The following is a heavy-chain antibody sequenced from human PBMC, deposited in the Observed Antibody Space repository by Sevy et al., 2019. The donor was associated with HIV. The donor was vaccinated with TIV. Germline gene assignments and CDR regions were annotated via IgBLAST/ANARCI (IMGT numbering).Heavy chain of an antibody. CDR1: GFTFNRYW. V-gene: IGHV3-7*03. CDR3: ARDCNSATCLWGLDV. CDR2: IKLDGSEN. Sequence: GGSLRLSCAASGFTFNRYWMSWVRQAPGKGLQWVAYIKLDGSENYYLDSVRGRFTISRDNAKNSLYLQMNSLRDEDTAVYYCARDCNSATCLWGLDVWGLGTTVTVSS. D-gene: IGHD6-13*01. J-gene: IGHJ6*02.